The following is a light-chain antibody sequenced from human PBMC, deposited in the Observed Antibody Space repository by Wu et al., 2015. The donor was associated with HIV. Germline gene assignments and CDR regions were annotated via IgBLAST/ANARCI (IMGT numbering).Light chain of an antibody. CDR1: QTIVGDY. Sequence: ETVLTQSPGTLSLSPGERANLSCRASQTIVGDYLAWYQQNPGQAPRLLIYGASSRATGIPDRFSGSGSGTDFTLTISRLEPEDFAVYYCQQYGRSPRTFGPGTKVEFK. CDR2: GAS. V-gene: IGKV3-20*01. CDR3: QQYGRSPRT. J-gene: IGKJ1*01.